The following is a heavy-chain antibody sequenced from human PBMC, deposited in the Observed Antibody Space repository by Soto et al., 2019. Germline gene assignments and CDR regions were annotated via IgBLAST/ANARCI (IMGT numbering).Heavy chain of an antibody. CDR1: GYTFTSYD. J-gene: IGHJ6*02. Sequence: QVQLVQSGAEVKKPGASVKVSCKASGYTFTSYDINWVRQATGQGLEWMGWMNPNSGNTGYAQKLQGRVTMTRNTTISTAYMKVISLRSEDTAVYYCAGTVGDTSRYYYGMDVWGQGTTVTVSS. CDR3: AGTVGDTSRYYYGMDV. D-gene: IGHD1-26*01. V-gene: IGHV1-8*01. CDR2: MNPNSGNT.